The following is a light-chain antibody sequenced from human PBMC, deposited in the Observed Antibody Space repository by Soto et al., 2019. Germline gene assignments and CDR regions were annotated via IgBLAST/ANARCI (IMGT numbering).Light chain of an antibody. CDR1: KLGDKY. CDR2: QDS. CDR3: QAWDSNTPSVV. V-gene: IGLV3-1*01. J-gene: IGLJ2*01. Sequence: SYELTQPPSVSVSPGQTASITCSGDKLGDKYACWYQQKPGQSPMLVIYQDSKWPSGIPERFSGSNSGNTATLTISGTQAMDEADYYCQAWDSNTPSVVFGGGTQLTVL.